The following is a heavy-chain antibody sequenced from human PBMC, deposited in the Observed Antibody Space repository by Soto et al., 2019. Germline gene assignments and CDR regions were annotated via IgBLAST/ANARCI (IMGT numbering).Heavy chain of an antibody. V-gene: IGHV3-21*01. CDR3: ARDPREYYYDSSGYYPFDY. CDR1: GFTFSSYS. D-gene: IGHD3-22*01. CDR2: ISSSSSYI. J-gene: IGHJ4*02. Sequence: LRLSCAASGFTFSSYSMNWVRQAPGKGLEWVSSISSSSSYIYYADSVKGRFTISRDNAKNSLYLQMNSLRAEDTAVYYCARDPREYYYDSSGYYPFDYWGQGTLVTVSS.